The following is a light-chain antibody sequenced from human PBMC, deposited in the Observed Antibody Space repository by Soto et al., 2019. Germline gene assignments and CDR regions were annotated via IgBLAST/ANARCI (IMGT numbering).Light chain of an antibody. CDR3: CSYAGSSTV. J-gene: IGLJ1*01. Sequence: SVLTQPASVSRSPGQSITITSPGTSSDVGSYNLVSWYQQHPGKAPKLMIYEGSKRPSGVSNRFSGSKSGNTASLTIPGLQAEDEADYYCCSYAGSSTVFGTGTKVTVL. V-gene: IGLV2-23*03. CDR1: SSDVGSYNL. CDR2: EGS.